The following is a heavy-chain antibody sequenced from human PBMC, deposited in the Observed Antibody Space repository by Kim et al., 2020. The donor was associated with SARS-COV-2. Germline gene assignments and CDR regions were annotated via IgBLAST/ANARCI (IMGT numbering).Heavy chain of an antibody. CDR3: AKDVPSLIYGDSMKYYYYYGMDV. Sequence: GGSLRLSCAASGFTFSSYAMSWVRQAPGKGLEWVSAISGSGGSTYYADSVKGRFTISRDNSKNTLYLQMNSLRAEDTAVYYCAKDVPSLIYGDSMKYYYYYGMDVWGQGTTVTVSS. CDR1: GFTFSSYA. J-gene: IGHJ6*02. CDR2: ISGSGGST. V-gene: IGHV3-23*01. D-gene: IGHD4-17*01.